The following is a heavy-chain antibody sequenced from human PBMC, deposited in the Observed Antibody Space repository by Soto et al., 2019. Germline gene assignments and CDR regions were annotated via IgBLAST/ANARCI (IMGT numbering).Heavy chain of an antibody. D-gene: IGHD6-6*01. CDR1: GFTFSSYA. CDR2: ISGSGGST. CDR3: AKDHLYTGGSSSNY. V-gene: IGHV3-23*01. Sequence: PGGSLRLSCAASGFTFSSYAMSWVRQAPGKGLEWVSAISGSGGSTYYADSVKGRFTISRDNSKNTLYLQMNSLRAEDTAVYYCAKDHLYTGGSSSNYWGQGTLVTVSS. J-gene: IGHJ4*02.